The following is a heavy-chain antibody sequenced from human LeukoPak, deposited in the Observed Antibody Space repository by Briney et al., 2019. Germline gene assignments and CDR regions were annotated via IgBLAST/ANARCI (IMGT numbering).Heavy chain of an antibody. CDR3: ASVEAVAHENPLTFDY. V-gene: IGHV3-30*04. D-gene: IGHD6-19*01. Sequence: VQLVESWGGLVQPGRSLRLSCAASGFTFDDYAMHWVRQAPGKGLEWVAVISYDGSNKYYADSVKGRFTISRDNSKNTLYLQMNSLRAEDTAVYYCASVEAVAHENPLTFDYWGQGTLVTVSS. CDR1: GFTFDDYA. J-gene: IGHJ4*02. CDR2: ISYDGSNK.